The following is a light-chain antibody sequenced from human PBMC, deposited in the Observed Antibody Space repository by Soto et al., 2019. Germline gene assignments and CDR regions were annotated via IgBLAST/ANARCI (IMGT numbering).Light chain of an antibody. J-gene: IGKJ1*01. CDR1: QSVSDY. CDR2: GAS. V-gene: IGKV3-20*01. CDR3: QQYGSSSWT. Sequence: IVLTQSPAIRSLSTGESASLSCRASQSVSDYLAWYQQKPGQAPRLLIYGASSRATGIPDRFSGSGSGTDFTLTISRLEPEDFAVYYCQQYGSSSWTFGQRTKVDI.